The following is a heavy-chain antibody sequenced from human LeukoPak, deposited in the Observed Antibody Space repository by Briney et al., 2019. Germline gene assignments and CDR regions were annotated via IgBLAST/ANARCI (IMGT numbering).Heavy chain of an antibody. D-gene: IGHD5-12*01. CDR1: GFTFSSYA. CDR2: ISYDGSKK. CDR3: AREDSGYDPKDY. Sequence: GGSLRLSCAASGFTFSSYAMHWVRQAPGQGLEWAAVISYDGSKKYYADSVKGRFTISRDNSKNTLYLQMNSLRAEDTAVYYCAREDSGYDPKDYWGQGTLVTIPS. J-gene: IGHJ4*02. V-gene: IGHV3-30-3*01.